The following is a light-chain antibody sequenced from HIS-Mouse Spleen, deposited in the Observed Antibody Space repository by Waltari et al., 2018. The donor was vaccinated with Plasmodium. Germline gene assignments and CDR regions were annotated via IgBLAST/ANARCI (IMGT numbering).Light chain of an antibody. Sequence: FDLHHPPRCSVSPDQTPSITCPGNAFPKKFAYRYQQKSGQAPVLVIYEDSKRPSGIPERFSGSSSGTMATLTISGAQVEDEADYYCYSTDSSGNHRVFGGGTKLTVL. J-gene: IGLJ3*02. CDR3: YSTDSSGNHRV. V-gene: IGLV3-10*01. CDR2: EDS. CDR1: AFPKKF.